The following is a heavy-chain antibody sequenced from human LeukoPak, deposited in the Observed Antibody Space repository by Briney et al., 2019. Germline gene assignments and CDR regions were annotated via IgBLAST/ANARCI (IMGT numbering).Heavy chain of an antibody. CDR3: AGASYDSSGVH. D-gene: IGHD3-22*01. CDR2: IYYSGST. CDR1: GGSISSYY. V-gene: IGHV4-59*01. J-gene: IGHJ4*02. Sequence: TSETLSLTCTVSGGSISSYYWSWIRQPPGKGLEWIGYIYYSGSTNYNPSLKSRVTISVDTSKNQFSLKLSSVTAADTAVYYCAGASYDSSGVHWGQGTLVTVSS.